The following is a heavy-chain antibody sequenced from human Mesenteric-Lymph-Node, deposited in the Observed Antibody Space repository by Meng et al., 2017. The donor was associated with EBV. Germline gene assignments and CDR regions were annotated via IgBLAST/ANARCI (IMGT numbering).Heavy chain of an antibody. V-gene: IGHV3-23*04. CDR2: ISGSGGTT. CDR3: SNLPYNY. Sequence: VQLVESGGGVVQPGRSLRLSCVASGFTFNIYDINWVRQAPGRGLEWVSGISGSGGTTYYADSVKGRFSISRDNSGNTVYLQMSNLRAEDTAVYYCSNLPYNYWGQGTLVTVFS. CDR1: GFTFNIYD. D-gene: IGHD5-24*01. J-gene: IGHJ4*01.